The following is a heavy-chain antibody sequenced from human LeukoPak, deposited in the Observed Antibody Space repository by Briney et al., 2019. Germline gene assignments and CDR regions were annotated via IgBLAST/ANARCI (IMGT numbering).Heavy chain of an antibody. J-gene: IGHJ4*02. D-gene: IGHD3-10*01. Sequence: GGSLRLSCAASGFTFSSYGMHWVRQAPGKGLEWVAVISYDGSNKYYADSVKGRFTISRDNSKNTLYLQMNSLRAEDTAVYYCAKSKLLWFGDLIDYWGQGTLVTVSS. V-gene: IGHV3-30*18. CDR1: GFTFSSYG. CDR3: AKSKLLWFGDLIDY. CDR2: ISYDGSNK.